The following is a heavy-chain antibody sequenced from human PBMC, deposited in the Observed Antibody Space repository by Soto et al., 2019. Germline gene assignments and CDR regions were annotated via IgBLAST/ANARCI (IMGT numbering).Heavy chain of an antibody. CDR2: MNPNSGNT. Sequence: ASVKVSCKASGYTFTSYDINWVRQATGQGLEWMGWMNPNSGNTGYAQKFQGRVTMARNTSISTAYMELSSLRSEDTAVYYCARHYDFWSGSYYYYGMDVWGQGTTVTVSS. J-gene: IGHJ6*02. CDR3: ARHYDFWSGSYYYYGMDV. CDR1: GYTFTSYD. V-gene: IGHV1-8*01. D-gene: IGHD3-3*01.